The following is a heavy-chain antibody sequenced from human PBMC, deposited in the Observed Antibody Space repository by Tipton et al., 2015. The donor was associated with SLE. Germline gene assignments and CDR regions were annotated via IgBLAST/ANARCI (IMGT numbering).Heavy chain of an antibody. CDR3: AGGVFAAHGYYYYGMDV. V-gene: IGHV1-18*01. CDR2: ISAYNGNT. Sequence: QLVQSGAEVKKPGSSVKVSCKASGYTFTSYGISWVRQAPGQGLEWMGWISAYNGNTNYAQKLQGRVTMTTDTSTSTAYMELRSLRSDDTAVYYCAGGVFAAHGYYYYGMDVWGQGTTVTVSS. D-gene: IGHD6-6*01. J-gene: IGHJ6*02. CDR1: GYTFTSYG.